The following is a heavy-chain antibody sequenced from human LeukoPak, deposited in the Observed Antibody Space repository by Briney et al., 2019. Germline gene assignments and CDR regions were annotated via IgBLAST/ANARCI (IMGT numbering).Heavy chain of an antibody. CDR3: AKDRTGYNDAFDM. D-gene: IGHD3/OR15-3a*01. Sequence: PGRCLTLSCAASGFIFDHYAMHWVRQVPGKGLEWVSSINWKSGKITYADSVKGRFTISRDNAKKSLYLQMSSLRREDTARYYCAKDRTGYNDAFDMWGQGTMVIVFS. CDR2: INWKSGKI. CDR1: GFIFDHYA. V-gene: IGHV3-9*01. J-gene: IGHJ3*02.